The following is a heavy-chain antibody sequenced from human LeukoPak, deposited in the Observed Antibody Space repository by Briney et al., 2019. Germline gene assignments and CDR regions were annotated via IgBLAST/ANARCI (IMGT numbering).Heavy chain of an antibody. V-gene: IGHV3-23*01. CDR3: AKVYSSGWSATPIDY. D-gene: IGHD6-19*01. J-gene: IGHJ4*02. Sequence: GGSLRLSCAASGFTFTSYSMNWVRQAPGKGLEWVSTISGGGGSTYYADSVKGRFTISRDNSKNTLYLQVNSLRAEDTAVYYCAKVYSSGWSATPIDYWGQGTLVTVSS. CDR1: GFTFTSYS. CDR2: ISGGGGST.